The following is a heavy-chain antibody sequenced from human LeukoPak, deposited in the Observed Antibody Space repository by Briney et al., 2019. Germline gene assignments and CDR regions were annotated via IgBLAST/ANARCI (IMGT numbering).Heavy chain of an antibody. Sequence: PSETLSLTCVVYGGSFSGYYWSWIRQPPGKGREWIGEINHSGSTNYNPSLKSRVTISVDTSKNQFSLKLSSVTAAETAVYDCARGRRGGGLDYWGQGTLVTVSS. V-gene: IGHV4-34*01. D-gene: IGHD3-10*01. CDR3: ARGRRGGGLDY. J-gene: IGHJ4*02. CDR2: INHSGST. CDR1: GGSFSGYY.